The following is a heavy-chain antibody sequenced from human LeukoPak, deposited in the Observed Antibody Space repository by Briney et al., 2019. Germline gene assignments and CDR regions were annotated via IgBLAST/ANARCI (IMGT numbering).Heavy chain of an antibody. V-gene: IGHV4-4*07. CDR1: GGSISSYY. Sequence: PSETLSLTCTVSGGSISSYYWSWIRPPAGKGLEWIGRIYTSGSTNYNPSLKSRVTMSVDTSKNQFSLKLSSVTAADTAVYYCARDVPPESGYHAYYYYYMDVWGKGTTVTASS. D-gene: IGHD3-3*01. CDR2: IYTSGST. J-gene: IGHJ6*03. CDR3: ARDVPPESGYHAYYYYYMDV.